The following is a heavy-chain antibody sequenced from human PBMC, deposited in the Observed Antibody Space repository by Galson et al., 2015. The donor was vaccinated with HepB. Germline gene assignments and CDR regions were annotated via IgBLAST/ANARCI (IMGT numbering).Heavy chain of an antibody. CDR3: ARSAPAAIDDAFDI. D-gene: IGHD2-2*01. CDR1: GYIFTTYW. V-gene: IGHV5-51*01. CDR2: IYPGDSDT. Sequence: QSGAEVKKPEESLKISCAGSGYIFTTYWIGWVRQMPGKGLEWMGIIYPGDSDTRYSPSFQGQVNISADKSISTAYLQWSSLKASDTAMYYCARSAPAAIDDAFDIWGQGTMVTVSS. J-gene: IGHJ3*02.